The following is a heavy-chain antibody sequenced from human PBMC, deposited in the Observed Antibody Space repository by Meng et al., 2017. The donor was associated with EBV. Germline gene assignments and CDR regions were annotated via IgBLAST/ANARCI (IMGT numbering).Heavy chain of an antibody. CDR1: GFHFSSYS. V-gene: IGHV3-21*01. Sequence: EVQMVELGGGLVKPWRSLTLSCAASGFHFSSYSMNWVRQAPGKGLEWVSSISSSSSYIYYADSVKGRFTISRDNAKNSLYLQMNSLRAEDTAVYYCARNRGNGDYYFDYWGQGTLVTVSS. J-gene: IGHJ4*02. CDR3: ARNRGNGDYYFDY. D-gene: IGHD4-17*01. CDR2: ISSSSSYI.